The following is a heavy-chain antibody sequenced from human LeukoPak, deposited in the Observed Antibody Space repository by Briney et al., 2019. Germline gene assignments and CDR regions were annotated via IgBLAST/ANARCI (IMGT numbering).Heavy chain of an antibody. CDR3: TTYSSRWFYFDY. Sequence: GGSLRLSCAASGFTFSNAWMSWVRQAPGKGLEWVGRIKSNTDGGTVEYASPVKARFTISRDDSKNTLYLQMTSLKTEDTAMYYCTTYSSRWFYFDYWGQGSLVTVSS. V-gene: IGHV3-15*01. CDR2: IKSNTDGGTV. CDR1: GFTFSNAW. D-gene: IGHD6-13*01. J-gene: IGHJ4*02.